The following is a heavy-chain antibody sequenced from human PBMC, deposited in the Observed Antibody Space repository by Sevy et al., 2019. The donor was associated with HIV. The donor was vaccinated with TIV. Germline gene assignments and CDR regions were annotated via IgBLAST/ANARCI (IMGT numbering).Heavy chain of an antibody. V-gene: IGHV1-24*01. J-gene: IGHJ4*02. CDR2: FDPEDGER. CDR3: ATTKDYYDSSGSPFDY. D-gene: IGHD3-22*01. CDR1: GSTLTELS. Sequence: ASVKVSCKDSGSTLTELSMHWVRQVPGKGLEWMVSFDPEDGERIYARKFQGRVTMTEDTSTDTAYMVLSSLRSEDTAVYYCATTKDYYDSSGSPFDYWGQGTLVTVSS.